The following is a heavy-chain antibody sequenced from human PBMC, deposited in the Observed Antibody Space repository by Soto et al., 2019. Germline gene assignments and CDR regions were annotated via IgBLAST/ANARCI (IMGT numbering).Heavy chain of an antibody. V-gene: IGHV5-51*01. Sequence: EVQLVQSGAEVKKPGESLKISCKGSGYSFTSYWIGWVRQMPGKGLEWMGIIYPGDSDTRYSPSFQGQVTISADKSISTAYLQWSSLKAWDTAMYYCARQYYDYIWGSYRGEDDAFDIWGQGTMVTVSS. CDR2: IYPGDSDT. CDR1: GYSFTSYW. J-gene: IGHJ3*02. D-gene: IGHD3-16*02. CDR3: ARQYYDYIWGSYRGEDDAFDI.